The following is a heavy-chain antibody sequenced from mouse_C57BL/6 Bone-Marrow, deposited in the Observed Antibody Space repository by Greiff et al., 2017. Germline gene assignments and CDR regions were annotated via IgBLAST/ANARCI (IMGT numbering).Heavy chain of an antibody. V-gene: IGHV1-72*01. Sequence: QVQLKQPGAELVKPGASVKLSCKASGYTFTSYRMHWVKQRPGRGLEWIGRIDPNSGGTKYNEKFKSKATLTVDKPSSTAYMQLSSLTSKDSAVYYCARFWGDYWGQGTTLTVSS. CDR1: GYTFTSYR. CDR3: ARFWGDY. CDR2: IDPNSGGT. D-gene: IGHD4-1*01. J-gene: IGHJ2*01.